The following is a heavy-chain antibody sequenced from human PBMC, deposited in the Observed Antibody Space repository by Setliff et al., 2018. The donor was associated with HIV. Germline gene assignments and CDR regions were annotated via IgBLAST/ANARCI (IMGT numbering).Heavy chain of an antibody. CDR2: VYYTGKT. CDR1: GGSLISGGYY. CDR3: ARGKDDHNFSPMSLRKTYYYYMDV. D-gene: IGHD2-15*01. Sequence: PSETLSLTCSVSGGSLISGGYYWSWIRQHPGKGLEWIGYVYYTGKTYYNPSLESRISMSVDTSKNQFSLKLTSVTAADTAIYYCARGKDDHNFSPMSLRKTYYYYMDVWGKGTTVTVSS. J-gene: IGHJ6*03. V-gene: IGHV4-31*03.